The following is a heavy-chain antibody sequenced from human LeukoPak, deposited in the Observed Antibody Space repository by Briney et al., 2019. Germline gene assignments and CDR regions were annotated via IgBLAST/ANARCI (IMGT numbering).Heavy chain of an antibody. CDR3: ARTIRNPEA. CDR1: GFTFSAYG. Sequence: GGSLRLSCAASGFTFSAYGMHWVRQAPGKGLEWVAVIGYDGSIKYYADSVKGRFTISRDNSKNTLFLQLNSLRGEDTAVYYCARTIRNPEAWGQGTLVTVSS. V-gene: IGHV3-30*03. D-gene: IGHD1-14*01. CDR2: IGYDGSIK. J-gene: IGHJ4*02.